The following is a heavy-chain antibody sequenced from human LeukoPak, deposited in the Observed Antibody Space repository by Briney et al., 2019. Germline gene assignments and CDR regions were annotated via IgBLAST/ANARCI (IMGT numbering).Heavy chain of an antibody. D-gene: IGHD3-10*01. Sequence: GGSLRLSCAASGFTFSSYSINWVRQALGKGLEWVSSISSSSSYIYYADSVKGRFTISRDNAKNSLYLQMNSLRAEDTAVYYCAREEEGYYYGSGSYYAVEDYWGQGTLVTVSS. CDR2: ISSSSSYI. J-gene: IGHJ4*02. CDR3: AREEEGYYYGSGSYYAVEDY. V-gene: IGHV3-21*01. CDR1: GFTFSSYS.